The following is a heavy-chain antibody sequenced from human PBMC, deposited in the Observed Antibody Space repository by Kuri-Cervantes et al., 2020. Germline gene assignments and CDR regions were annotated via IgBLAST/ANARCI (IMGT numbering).Heavy chain of an antibody. CDR2: MNPNSGNR. D-gene: IGHD3-22*01. V-gene: IGHV1-8*01. CDR3: AREGDYYDSSGYYFDY. J-gene: IGHJ4*02. CDR1: EYTFTSYN. Sequence: ASVKVSCKAFEYTFTSYNIHWVRQATGQGLEWMGWMNPNSGNRVSAQKFQGRLSMTRNTSISTAYMELSRLRYDDTAVYYCAREGDYYDSSGYYFDYWGQGTLVTVSS.